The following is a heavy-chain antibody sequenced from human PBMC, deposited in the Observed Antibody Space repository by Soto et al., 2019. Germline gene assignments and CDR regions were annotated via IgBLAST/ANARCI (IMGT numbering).Heavy chain of an antibody. V-gene: IGHV2-5*02. CDR2: IYWDDSK. Sequence: QITLKESGPTLVRPTQTLTLTCAFSGFSLSTSGVGVGWIRQPPGKALEWLAVIYWDDSKHYSPSLRSRLTITKDSSKNQVVLTMTNMDPMDTGTYYCAHKGPEDWPREYWGQGTLVTVSS. CDR1: GFSLSTSGVG. D-gene: IGHD3-9*01. CDR3: AHKGPEDWPREY. J-gene: IGHJ4*02.